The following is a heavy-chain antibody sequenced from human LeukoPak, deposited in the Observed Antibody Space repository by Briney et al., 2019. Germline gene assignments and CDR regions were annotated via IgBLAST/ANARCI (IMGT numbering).Heavy chain of an antibody. CDR2: ISSSGSTI. CDR1: GFTFSDYY. J-gene: IGHJ6*03. V-gene: IGHV3-11*04. Sequence: GGSLRLSCAASGFTFSDYYMSWICQAPGKGVEWVSYISSSGSTIYYADSVKGRFTISRDNAKNSLYLQMNSLRAEDTAVYYCARQYYDFWSGYYVYYYYYMDVWGKGTTVTVSS. CDR3: ARQYYDFWSGYYVYYYYYMDV. D-gene: IGHD3-3*01.